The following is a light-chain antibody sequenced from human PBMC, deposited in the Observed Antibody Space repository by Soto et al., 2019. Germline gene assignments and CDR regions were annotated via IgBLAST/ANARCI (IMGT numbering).Light chain of an antibody. CDR2: DAS. Sequence: EIVLTQSPATLSLSPGERATLSCRASQSVSSYLAWYQQKPGQAPRLLIYDASNRATGIPARFSGSGSGTDFTLTISSLEAEDSAVYYCHQRTNWPPPLTFGGGTKVEIK. CDR3: HQRTNWPPPLT. CDR1: QSVSSY. V-gene: IGKV3-11*01. J-gene: IGKJ4*01.